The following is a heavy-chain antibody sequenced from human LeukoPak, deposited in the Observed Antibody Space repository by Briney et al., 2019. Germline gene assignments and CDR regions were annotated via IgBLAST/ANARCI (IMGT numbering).Heavy chain of an antibody. CDR1: GFIFSNYG. CDR2: IRGNAGTT. Sequence: PGGSLRLSCAASGFIFSNYGMSWVRQAPGKGLEWVSAIRGNAGTTYYADSVQGRFTIFRDNSKNMLYLQMNSLRAEDTAVYYCAKDLRRPDYWGQGTLVTVSS. V-gene: IGHV3-23*01. CDR3: AKDLRRPDY. J-gene: IGHJ4*02.